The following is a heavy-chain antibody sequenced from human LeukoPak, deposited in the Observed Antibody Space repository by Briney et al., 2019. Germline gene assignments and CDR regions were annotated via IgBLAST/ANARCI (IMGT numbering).Heavy chain of an antibody. J-gene: IGHJ5*02. D-gene: IGHD3-22*01. V-gene: IGHV4-34*01. CDR3: ARGYDSSGYYRLRYNWFDP. CDR1: GGSFSGYY. CDR2: INHSGST. Sequence: SETLSLTCAVYGGSFSGYYWSWIRQPPGKGLEWSGEINHSGSTNYNPSLKSRVTISVDTSKNQFSLKLSSVTAADTAVYYCARGYDSSGYYRLRYNWFDPWAREPWSPSPQ.